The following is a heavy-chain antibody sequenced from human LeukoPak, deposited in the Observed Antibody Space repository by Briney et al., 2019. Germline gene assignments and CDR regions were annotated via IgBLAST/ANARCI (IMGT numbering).Heavy chain of an antibody. V-gene: IGHV1-2*02. CDR2: INPNSGGT. CDR1: GYTFTGYY. CDR3: ARVGIVVVPAAWYLDY. J-gene: IGHJ4*02. Sequence: GASVKVSCKASGYTFTGYYMHWVRQAPGQGLEWMGWINPNSGGTNYAQKFQGRVTMTRDTSISTAYMELSRLRSDDTAVYYCARVGIVVVPAAWYLDYWGQGTLVTVSS. D-gene: IGHD2-2*01.